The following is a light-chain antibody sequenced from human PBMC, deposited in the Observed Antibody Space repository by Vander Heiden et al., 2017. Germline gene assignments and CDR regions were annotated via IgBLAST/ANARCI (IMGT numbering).Light chain of an antibody. Sequence: QSVLTQPPSASGTPGQRVTISCSGSSSNIGSNTVNWYQQRPGTAPKPLIYSNNQRPAGVPDRFSGSKSGTSASLAISGLQSEDEADYYCAAWDDSLIGVVFGGGTKLTVL. CDR1: SSNIGSNT. CDR2: SNN. CDR3: AAWDDSLIGVV. J-gene: IGLJ2*01. V-gene: IGLV1-44*01.